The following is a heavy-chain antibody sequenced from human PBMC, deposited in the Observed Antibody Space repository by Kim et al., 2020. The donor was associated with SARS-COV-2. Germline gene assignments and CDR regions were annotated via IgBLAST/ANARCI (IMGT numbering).Heavy chain of an antibody. CDR3: AKEVNPVAVAWYFDL. Sequence: GGSLRLSCAASGFTFSSYYIHWFRQGPGKGLEWVSVVSSDGKIKYHADSMKGRFITSRDNSDNTPYLQMNSLRTEDTAVYYCAKEVNPVAVAWYFDLWGR. CDR2: VSSDGKIK. CDR1: GFTFSSYY. D-gene: IGHD6-19*01. J-gene: IGHJ2*01. V-gene: IGHV3-NL1*01.